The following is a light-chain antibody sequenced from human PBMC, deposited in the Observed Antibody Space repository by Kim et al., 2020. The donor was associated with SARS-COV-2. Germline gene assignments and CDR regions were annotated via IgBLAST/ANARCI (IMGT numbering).Light chain of an antibody. CDR2: GVS. Sequence: QSVNIACTRSTSDVGGYNSVAWYQQHPGKAPKLLIYGVSKRPSGVPDRFSGSKSGNTASLTASGLQAEDEADYYCSAYADSNNLVFGGGTQLTVL. V-gene: IGLV2-8*01. J-gene: IGLJ2*01. CDR1: TSDVGGYNS. CDR3: SAYADSNNLV.